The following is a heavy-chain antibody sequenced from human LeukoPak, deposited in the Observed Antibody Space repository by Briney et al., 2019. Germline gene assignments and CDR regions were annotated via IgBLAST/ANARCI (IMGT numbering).Heavy chain of an antibody. J-gene: IGHJ5*02. D-gene: IGHD1-1*01. Sequence: GGSLRLSCAASGFTFSSYSMNWVRQAPGKGLEWVSSISSSSSYIYYADSVKGRFTISRDNAKNSLYLQMNSLRAEDTAVYYCAGDPGIQAGFDPWGQGTLVTVSS. CDR2: ISSSSSYI. CDR1: GFTFSSYS. V-gene: IGHV3-21*01. CDR3: AGDPGIQAGFDP.